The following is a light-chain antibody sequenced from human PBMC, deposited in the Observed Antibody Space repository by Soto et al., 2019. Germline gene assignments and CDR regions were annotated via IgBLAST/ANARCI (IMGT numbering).Light chain of an antibody. CDR3: SSYAGSNNFGYV. V-gene: IGLV2-8*01. CDR2: EVN. CDR1: SSDVGGYNY. Sequence: QSVLTQPPSASGSPGQSVTISCTGTSSDVGGYNYVSWYQQHPGKAPKLMIYEVNKRPSGVPDRFSGSKSGNTASLTVSGLQAEGEADYYCSSYAGSNNFGYVFGTGTKVTVL. J-gene: IGLJ1*01.